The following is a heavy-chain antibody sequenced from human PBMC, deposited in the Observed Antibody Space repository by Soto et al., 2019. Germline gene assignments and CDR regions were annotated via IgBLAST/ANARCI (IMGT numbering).Heavy chain of an antibody. CDR3: ARGDVGYYYYYMDV. J-gene: IGHJ6*03. V-gene: IGHV4-4*02. Sequence: SETLSLTCAVSSGSISSSNWWSWVRQPPGKGLEWIGEIYHSGSTNYNPSLKSRVTISVDKSKNQFSLKLSSVTAADTAVYYCARGDVGYYYYYMDVWGKGTTVTVSS. CDR2: IYHSGST. CDR1: SGSISSSNW.